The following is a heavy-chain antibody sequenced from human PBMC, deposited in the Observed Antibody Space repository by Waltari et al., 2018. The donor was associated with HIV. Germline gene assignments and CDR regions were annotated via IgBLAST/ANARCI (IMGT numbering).Heavy chain of an antibody. CDR2: IYYSGST. CDR3: ARHFRAWKQWLDWYFDL. CDR1: GCSISSSSYY. J-gene: IGHJ2*01. V-gene: IGHV4-39*01. D-gene: IGHD6-19*01. Sequence: QLQLQESGPGLVKPSETLSLTCTVSGCSISSSSYYWGWIRQPPGKGLEWIGSIYYSGSTYYNPSLKSRVTISVDTSKNQFSLKLSSVTAADTAVYYCARHFRAWKQWLDWYFDLWGRGTLVTVSS.